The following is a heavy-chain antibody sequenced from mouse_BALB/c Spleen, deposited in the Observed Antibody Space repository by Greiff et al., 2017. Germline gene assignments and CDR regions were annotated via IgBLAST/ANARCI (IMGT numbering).Heavy chain of an antibody. CDR3: ARGGMGYGYAMDY. Sequence: EVQVVESGGGLAKPGGSLKLSCAASGFTFSSYAMSWVRQTPEKRLEWVASISSGGSTYYPDSVKGRFTISRDNARNILYLQMSSLRSEDTAMYYCARGGMGYGYAMDYWGQGTSVTVSS. CDR2: ISSGGST. V-gene: IGHV5-6-5*01. D-gene: IGHD3-1*01. CDR1: GFTFSSYA. J-gene: IGHJ4*01.